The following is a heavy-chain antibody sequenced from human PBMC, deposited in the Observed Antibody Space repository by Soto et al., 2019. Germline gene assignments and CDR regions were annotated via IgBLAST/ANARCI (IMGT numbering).Heavy chain of an antibody. D-gene: IGHD5-12*01. Sequence: GASLKVSCKVSGYTLTELSMHWVRQAPGKGLEWMGGFDPEDGETIYAQKFQGRVTMTEDTSTDAAYMELSSLRSEDTAVCYCATGSGLYSGYAQAFDIWGQGTMVTVSS. CDR3: ATGSGLYSGYAQAFDI. CDR2: FDPEDGET. CDR1: GYTLTELS. J-gene: IGHJ3*02. V-gene: IGHV1-24*01.